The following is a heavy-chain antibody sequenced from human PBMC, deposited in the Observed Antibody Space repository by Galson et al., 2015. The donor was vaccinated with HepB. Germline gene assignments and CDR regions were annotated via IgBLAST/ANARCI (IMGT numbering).Heavy chain of an antibody. J-gene: IGHJ1*01. CDR1: GLTKYA. Sequence: SLRLSCAASGLTKYATTWVRQAPGKGLEWVSTIGGNDGTTYYAGSVKGRFTISRDNSKNTLYLQMNSLRVEDTAIYYCAKTTGRFSADFFWGQGTLVTVSS. CDR3: AKTTGRFSADFF. V-gene: IGHV3-23*01. CDR2: IGGNDGTT. D-gene: IGHD2-8*02.